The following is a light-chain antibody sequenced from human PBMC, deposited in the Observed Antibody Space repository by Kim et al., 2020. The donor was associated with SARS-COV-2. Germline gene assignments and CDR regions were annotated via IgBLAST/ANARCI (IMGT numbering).Light chain of an antibody. CDR1: SSDVGGYKL. CDR2: DVT. V-gene: IGLV2-11*01. Sequence: GQSVTTSCTGTSSDVGGYKLVSWYQQHPGKAPKLIIYDVTKRPSGVPDRFSGSKSGNTASLVISGLQAEDEADYYCCSYTGYYNYVFGSGTKVTVL. CDR3: CSYTGYYNYV. J-gene: IGLJ1*01.